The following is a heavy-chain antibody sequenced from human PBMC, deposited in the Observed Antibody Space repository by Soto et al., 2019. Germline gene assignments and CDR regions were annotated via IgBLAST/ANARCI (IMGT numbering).Heavy chain of an antibody. V-gene: IGHV1-69*13. CDR3: ARGDWNGYYYYYGMDV. CDR1: GGTFSSYA. Sequence: SVKVSCKASGGTFSSYAISWVRQAPGQGLEWMGGIIPILGTANYAQKFQGRVTITADESTSTAYMELSSLRSEDTAVYYCARGDWNGYYYYYGMDVWGQGTTVTVSS. CDR2: IIPILGTA. D-gene: IGHD1-1*01. J-gene: IGHJ6*02.